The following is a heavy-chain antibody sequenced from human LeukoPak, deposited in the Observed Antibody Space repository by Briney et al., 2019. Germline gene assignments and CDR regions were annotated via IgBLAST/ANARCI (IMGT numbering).Heavy chain of an antibody. Sequence: GGSLRLSCATSGFTFSSYSMNWVRQAPGKGLEWVSSISSSSSYIYYADSVKGRFTISRDNAKNSLYLQMNSLRAEDTAVYYCARDEDKYFDWLLSAFDIWGQGTMVTVSS. CDR1: GFTFSSYS. D-gene: IGHD3-9*01. CDR2: ISSSSSYI. J-gene: IGHJ3*02. V-gene: IGHV3-21*01. CDR3: ARDEDKYFDWLLSAFDI.